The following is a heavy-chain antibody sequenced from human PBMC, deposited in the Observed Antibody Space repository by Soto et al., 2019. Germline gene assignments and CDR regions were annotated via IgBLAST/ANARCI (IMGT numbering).Heavy chain of an antibody. V-gene: IGHV3-9*01. CDR1: GFTFDDYA. CDR2: INWNSDSI. CDR3: AKAAYSSGWYGNWFDP. D-gene: IGHD6-19*01. J-gene: IGHJ5*02. Sequence: EVQLVESGGGLVQPGRSLRLSCAASGFTFDDYAMHWVRQAPGKGLEWVSGINWNSDSIGYADSVKGRFTISRDNAKDSLYLQMSSLRAEDTALYYCAKAAYSSGWYGNWFDPWGQGTLVTVSS.